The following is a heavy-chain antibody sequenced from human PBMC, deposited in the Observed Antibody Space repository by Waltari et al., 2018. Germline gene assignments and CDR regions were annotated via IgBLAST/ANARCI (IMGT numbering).Heavy chain of an antibody. CDR3: AIITAPGIAAAGTDPYYFDY. Sequence: QVQLVQSGAEVKKPGASVKVSCKVSGYTLTELSMHWVRQAPGKGLEWMGGCDPEEGETIDAQKFQGRVTMTEDTSTDTAYMELSSLRSEDTAVYYCAIITAPGIAAAGTDPYYFDYWGQGTLVTVSS. CDR1: GYTLTELS. J-gene: IGHJ4*02. V-gene: IGHV1-24*01. D-gene: IGHD6-13*01. CDR2: CDPEEGET.